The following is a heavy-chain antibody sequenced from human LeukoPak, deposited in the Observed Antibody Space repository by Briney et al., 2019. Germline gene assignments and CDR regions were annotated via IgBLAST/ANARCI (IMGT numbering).Heavy chain of an antibody. CDR3: ASDTAMATFDY. J-gene: IGHJ4*02. V-gene: IGHV1-69*05. D-gene: IGHD5-18*01. Sequence: SVKVSCKASGDTFKKYSISWVRQAPGQGLEWMGGIIPIFGTANYAQKFQGRVTITTDESTSTAYMELSSLRSEDTAVYYCASDTAMATFDYWGQGTLVTVSS. CDR2: IIPIFGTA. CDR1: GDTFKKYS.